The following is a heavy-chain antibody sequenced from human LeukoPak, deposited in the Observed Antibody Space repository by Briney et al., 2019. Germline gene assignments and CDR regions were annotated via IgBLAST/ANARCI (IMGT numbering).Heavy chain of an antibody. J-gene: IGHJ3*02. D-gene: IGHD3-22*01. Sequence: ASVKVSCKASGYTFTGYYMHWVRQAPGQGLEWMGWINPNSGGTNYAQKFKGRVTMTRDTSISTAYMELSRLRSDDTAVYYCERPLGYDSSGYYSDAFDIWGQGTMVTVSS. CDR2: INPNSGGT. CDR3: ERPLGYDSSGYYSDAFDI. CDR1: GYTFTGYY. V-gene: IGHV1-2*02.